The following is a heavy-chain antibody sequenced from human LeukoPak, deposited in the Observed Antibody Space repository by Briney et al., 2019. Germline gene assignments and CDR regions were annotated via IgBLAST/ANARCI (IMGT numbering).Heavy chain of an antibody. J-gene: IGHJ4*02. Sequence: PSETLSLTCTVSGGSISSYYWSWIRQPPGKGLEWIGYIYYSGSTNYNPSLKSRVTISVDTSKNQFSLKLSSVTAADTAVYYCATNIVVVVAATHFDYWGQGTLVTVSS. D-gene: IGHD2-15*01. CDR1: GGSISSYY. CDR2: IYYSGST. CDR3: ATNIVVVVAATHFDY. V-gene: IGHV4-59*01.